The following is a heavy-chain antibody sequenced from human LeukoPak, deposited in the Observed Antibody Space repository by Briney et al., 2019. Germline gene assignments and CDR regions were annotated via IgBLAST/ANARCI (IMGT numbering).Heavy chain of an antibody. J-gene: IGHJ3*02. CDR2: IIPIFGTT. CDR1: GGTFNNYA. V-gene: IGHV1-69*13. Sequence: SVKVSCXASGGTFNNYAISWVRQAPGQGLEWMGGIIPIFGTTNHAQKFQDRITITADESTSTAYMELSSLRSEDTAVYYCVRDRLDDYGDYVDVFDIWGQGTMVTVSS. CDR3: VRDRLDDYGDYVDVFDI. D-gene: IGHD4-17*01.